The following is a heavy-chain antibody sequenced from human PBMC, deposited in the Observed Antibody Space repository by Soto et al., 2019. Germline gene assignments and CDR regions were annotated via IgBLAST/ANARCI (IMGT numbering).Heavy chain of an antibody. CDR3: ARTHHSSGSSDDH. J-gene: IGHJ4*02. V-gene: IGHV3-30-3*01. CDR2: ISHDESKT. Sequence: GGSLRLSCAASGFTFKDFAMHWVRQAPGKGLEWVALISHDESKTNHADSVKGRFSISRDNSRNTLYLQMNSLKSEDTALYYCARTHHSSGSSDDHWGQRALVTVSS. CDR1: GFTFKDFA. D-gene: IGHD3-22*01.